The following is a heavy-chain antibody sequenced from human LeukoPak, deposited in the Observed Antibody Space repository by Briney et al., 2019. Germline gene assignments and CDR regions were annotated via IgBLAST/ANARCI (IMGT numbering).Heavy chain of an antibody. CDR3: AKVGGYCTSTSCYAYFDY. Sequence: GGSLRLSCTASGFIFASYAMTWVRQAPGKGLEWVSTIIASGGGTFYADSVKGRFTISRDNSKNTLYLQMDSLRAEDTAVYYCAKVGGYCTSTSCYAYFDYWGRGTLVTVSS. CDR2: IIASGGGT. J-gene: IGHJ4*02. D-gene: IGHD2-2*01. V-gene: IGHV3-23*01. CDR1: GFIFASYA.